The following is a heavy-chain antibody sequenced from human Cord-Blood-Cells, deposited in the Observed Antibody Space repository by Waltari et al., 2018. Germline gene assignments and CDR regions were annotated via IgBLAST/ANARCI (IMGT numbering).Heavy chain of an antibody. CDR3: ARALGGGYYGMDV. Sequence: QVQLVQSGAEVTKPGASVQVSCKASGYPFTGYSMHWVRQAPGQGLEWMGRINPNSGGTNYAQKFQGRVTMTRDTSISTAYMELSRLRSDDTAVYYCARALGGGYYGMDVWGQGTTVTVSS. J-gene: IGHJ6*02. CDR1: GYPFTGYS. V-gene: IGHV1-2*06. CDR2: INPNSGGT. D-gene: IGHD3-16*01.